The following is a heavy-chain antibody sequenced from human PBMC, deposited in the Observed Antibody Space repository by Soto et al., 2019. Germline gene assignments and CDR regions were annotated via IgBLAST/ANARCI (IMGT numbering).Heavy chain of an antibody. CDR3: ARDNYGDYLLGY. Sequence: EVQLVESGGGLVQPGGSLRLSCAASGFSFSSYSMNWARQAPGTGLEWVSYISSSGNTIYYADSVKGRFTISRDNANNSLYLQMNSLRAEDTTVYTCARDNYGDYLLGYWGQGTLVTVSS. CDR1: GFSFSSYS. V-gene: IGHV3-48*01. D-gene: IGHD4-17*01. J-gene: IGHJ4*02. CDR2: ISSSGNTI.